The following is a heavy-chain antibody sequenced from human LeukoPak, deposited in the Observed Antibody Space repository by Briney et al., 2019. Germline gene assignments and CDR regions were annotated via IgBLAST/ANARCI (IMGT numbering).Heavy chain of an antibody. CDR3: ARYPNRLNYFDY. CDR2: ISSSGSTI. Sequence: GGSLRLSCAASGFTFSDYYMSWIRQAPGKGLEGVSYISSSGSTIYYADSVKGRFTISRDNAKNSLYLQMNSLRAEDTAVYYCARYPNRLNYFDYWGQGTLVTVSS. D-gene: IGHD1-14*01. V-gene: IGHV3-11*01. J-gene: IGHJ4*02. CDR1: GFTFSDYY.